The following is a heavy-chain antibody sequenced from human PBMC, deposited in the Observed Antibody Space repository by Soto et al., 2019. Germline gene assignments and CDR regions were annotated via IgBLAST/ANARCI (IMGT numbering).Heavy chain of an antibody. J-gene: IGHJ5*02. CDR2: IYYSGST. CDR3: ARHLNEQQLVRGWFDP. Sequence: SETLSLTCTVSGGSISSSSYYWGWIRQPPGKGLEWIGSIYYSGSTYYNPSLKSRVTISVDTSKNQFSLKLSSVTAADTAVYYCARHLNEQQLVRGWFDPWGQGTLVTVSS. CDR1: GGSISSSSYY. D-gene: IGHD6-13*01. V-gene: IGHV4-39*01.